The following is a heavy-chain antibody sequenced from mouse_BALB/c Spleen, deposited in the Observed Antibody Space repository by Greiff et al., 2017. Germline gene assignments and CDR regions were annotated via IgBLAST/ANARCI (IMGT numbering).Heavy chain of an antibody. J-gene: IGHJ4*01. CDR2: ISSGSSTI. CDR3: ARSGNSFYAMDY. V-gene: IGHV5-17*02. CDR1: GFTFSSFG. Sequence: EVMLVESGGGLVQPGGSRKLSCAASGFTFSSFGMHWVRQAPEKGLEWVAYISSGSSTIYYADTVKGRFTISRDNPKNTLFLQMTSLRSEDTAMYYCARSGNSFYAMDYWGQGTSVTVSS. D-gene: IGHD2-1*01.